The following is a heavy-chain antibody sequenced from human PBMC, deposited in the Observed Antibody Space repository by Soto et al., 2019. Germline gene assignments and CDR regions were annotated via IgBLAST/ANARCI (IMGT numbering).Heavy chain of an antibody. Sequence: PGGSLRLSCAASGFTFSSYWMHWVRQAPGKGLVWVSRINSDGSSTSYADSVKGRFTISRDNAKNTLYLQMNSLRAEDTAVYYCARDEGGLSIEYYYYGMDVWGQGTTVTVSS. CDR3: ARDEGGLSIEYYYYGMDV. CDR1: GFTFSSYW. D-gene: IGHD3-16*01. J-gene: IGHJ6*02. CDR2: INSDGSST. V-gene: IGHV3-74*01.